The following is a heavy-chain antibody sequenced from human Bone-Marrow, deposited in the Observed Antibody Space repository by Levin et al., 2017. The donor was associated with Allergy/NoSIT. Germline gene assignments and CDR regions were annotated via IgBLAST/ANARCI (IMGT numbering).Heavy chain of an antibody. D-gene: IGHD4-23*01. J-gene: IGHJ4*02. CDR2: IYSTGST. CDR3: AREPLAGGFDY. Sequence: SETLSLTCNVSDSSISDYYWSWIRQPAGKPLEWIGRIYSTGSTNYNPSLKSRVTMSVDASQSQFSLKLSSLTAAATAVYFCAREPLAGGFDYWGQGTLVTVSS. V-gene: IGHV4-4*07. CDR1: DSSISDYY.